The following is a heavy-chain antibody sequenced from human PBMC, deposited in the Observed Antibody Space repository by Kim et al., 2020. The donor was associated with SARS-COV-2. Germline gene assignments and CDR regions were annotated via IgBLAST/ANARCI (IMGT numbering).Heavy chain of an antibody. CDR3: ARNPNGGFDP. V-gene: IGHV4-59*01. CDR1: GESLTSFY. Sequence: SETLSLTCSVSGESLTSFYWSWIRQPPGKGLEWIGHIYYSGGTDYNPSLKSRVTMSIDTSKNQFSLKLRSVTTADTAVYFCARNPNGGFDPWGQGNLVTVSS. D-gene: IGHD4-17*01. CDR2: IYYSGGT. J-gene: IGHJ5*02.